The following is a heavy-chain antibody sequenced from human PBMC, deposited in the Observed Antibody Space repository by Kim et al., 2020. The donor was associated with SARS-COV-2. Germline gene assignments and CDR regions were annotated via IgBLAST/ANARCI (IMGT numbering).Heavy chain of an antibody. CDR2: ISYDGSNK. Sequence: GGSLRLSCAASGFTFSSYAMHWVRQAPGKGLEWVAVISYDGSNKYYADSVKGRFTISRDNSKNTLYLQMNSLRAEDTAVYYCARGVLRDDFWSGYPGLDYWGQGTLVTVSS. CDR3: ARGVLRDDFWSGYPGLDY. D-gene: IGHD3-3*01. J-gene: IGHJ4*02. V-gene: IGHV3-30-3*01. CDR1: GFTFSSYA.